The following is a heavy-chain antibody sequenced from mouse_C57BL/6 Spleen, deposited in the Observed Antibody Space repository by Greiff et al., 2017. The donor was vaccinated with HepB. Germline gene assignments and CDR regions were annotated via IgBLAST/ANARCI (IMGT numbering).Heavy chain of an antibody. CDR2: IYPGDGDT. CDR1: GYAFSSYW. J-gene: IGHJ4*01. Sequence: VQLQQSGAELVKPGASVKISCKASGYAFSSYWMNWVKQRPGKGLEWIGQIYPGDGDTNYNGKFKGKATLTADKSSSTAYMQLSSLTSEDSAVYFCANVPYYYGSSFGAMDYWGQGTSVTVSS. D-gene: IGHD1-1*01. V-gene: IGHV1-80*01. CDR3: ANVPYYYGSSFGAMDY.